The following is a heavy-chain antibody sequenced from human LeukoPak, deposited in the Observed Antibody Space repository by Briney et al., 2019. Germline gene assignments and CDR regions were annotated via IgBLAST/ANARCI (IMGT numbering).Heavy chain of an antibody. V-gene: IGHV4-59*01. J-gene: IGHJ4*02. CDR3: ASSSGWYLSSDY. CDR2: IYYSGST. D-gene: IGHD6-19*01. Sequence: SETLSLTCTVSGGSISSYYWSWIRQPPGKGLEWIGYIYYSGSTNYNPSLKSRVTISVDTSKNQFSLKLSSVTAADTAVYYCASSSGWYLSSDYWGQGTLVTVSS. CDR1: GGSISSYY.